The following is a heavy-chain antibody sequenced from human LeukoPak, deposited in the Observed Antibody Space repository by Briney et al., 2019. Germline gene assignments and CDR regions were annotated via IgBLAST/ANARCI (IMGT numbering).Heavy chain of an antibody. CDR1: GGTFSSYA. J-gene: IGHJ6*02. D-gene: IGHD1-26*01. V-gene: IGHV1-69*13. CDR3: ARIGREGATYYYYGMDV. Sequence: SVKVSCKASGGTFSSYAISWVRQAPGRGLEWMGGIIPIFGTANYAQKFQGRVTITADESTSTAYMELSSLRSEDTAVYYCARIGREGATYYYYGMDVWGQGTTVTVSS. CDR2: IIPIFGTA.